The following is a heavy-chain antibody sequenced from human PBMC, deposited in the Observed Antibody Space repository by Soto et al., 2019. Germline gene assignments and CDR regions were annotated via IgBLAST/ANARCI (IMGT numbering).Heavy chain of an antibody. D-gene: IGHD2-2*01. J-gene: IGHJ5*02. V-gene: IGHV1-69*12. CDR1: GGTFSSYA. Sequence: QVQLVQSGAEVKKPGSSVKVSCKASGGTFSSYAISSVRQAPGQGREWMGGIIPIFGTANYAQKFQGRVTITADESTRTACMGVSSLSSEDTAVYYRAGGGYCISTSCYGNWFEPWGQGTLVTVSS. CDR3: AGGGYCISTSCYGNWFEP. CDR2: IIPIFGTA.